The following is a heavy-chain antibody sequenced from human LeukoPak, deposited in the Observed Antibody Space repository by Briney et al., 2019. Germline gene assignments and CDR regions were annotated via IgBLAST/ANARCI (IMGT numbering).Heavy chain of an antibody. CDR1: GGSISSYY. CDR2: IYYSGST. D-gene: IGHD3-3*01. Sequence: PSETLSLTCTVSGGSISSYYWSWIRQPPGKGLEWIGYIYYSGSTNYNPSLKSRVTISVDTSKNQFSLKLSSVTAADTAVYYCARDWNYDFWSGYGDYYMDVWGKGTTVTVSS. J-gene: IGHJ6*03. V-gene: IGHV4-59*12. CDR3: ARDWNYDFWSGYGDYYMDV.